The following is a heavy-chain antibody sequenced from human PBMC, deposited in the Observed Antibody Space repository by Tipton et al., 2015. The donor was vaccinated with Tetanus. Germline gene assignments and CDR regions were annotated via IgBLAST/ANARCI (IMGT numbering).Heavy chain of an antibody. Sequence: SLRLSCAASGFTFRNFGIHWVRQAPGKGLEWVAVSWYDGTDKYYADSVKSRFTISRDNSKNTLYLQMNSLRAEDTAVYYCAREADCSGGSCFSGDFDNWGQGTQVTVSS. J-gene: IGHJ4*02. V-gene: IGHV3-33*08. CDR2: SWYDGTDK. D-gene: IGHD2-15*01. CDR3: AREADCSGGSCFSGDFDN. CDR1: GFTFRNFG.